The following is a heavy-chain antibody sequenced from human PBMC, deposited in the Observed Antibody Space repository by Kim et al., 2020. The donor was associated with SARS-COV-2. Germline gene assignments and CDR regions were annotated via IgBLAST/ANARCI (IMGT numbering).Heavy chain of an antibody. D-gene: IGHD6-6*01. CDR3: ARGGGQLVATFDD. J-gene: IGHJ4*02. V-gene: IGHV3-53*01. Sequence: YHADALKDRFTIPRDNSQNTLFLQMNNLTAADTAIYYCARGGGQLVATFDDWGQGTLVTVSS.